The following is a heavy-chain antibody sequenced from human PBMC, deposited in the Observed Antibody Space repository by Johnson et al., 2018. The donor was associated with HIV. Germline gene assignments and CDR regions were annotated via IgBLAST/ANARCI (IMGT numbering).Heavy chain of an antibody. Sequence: LVESGGGVVQPGGSLRLSCAASGFTFSSYGMHWVRQAPGKGLEWVAFIRYDGSNNYYADSVKGRFTIARYNAKNTMYLQRNSLRAEDTAVYYCARERNMIVVDDDAFDIWGQGTMVTVSS. CDR1: GFTFSSYG. CDR3: ARERNMIVVDDDAFDI. V-gene: IGHV3-30*02. D-gene: IGHD3-22*01. CDR2: IRYDGSNN. J-gene: IGHJ3*02.